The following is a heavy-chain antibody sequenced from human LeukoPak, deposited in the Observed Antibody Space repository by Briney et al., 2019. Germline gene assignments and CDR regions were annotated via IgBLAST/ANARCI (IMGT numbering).Heavy chain of an antibody. V-gene: IGHV4-39*01. Sequence: SETLSLTCTVSGGSISSSSYYWGWIRQPPGKGLEWIGSIYYSGSTYYNPSLKSRVTISVDTSKNQFSLKLSSVTAADTAVYYCARVKGYCSSTTCYVGAFDIWGQGTMVTVSS. CDR2: IYYSGST. CDR3: ARVKGYCSSTTCYVGAFDI. CDR1: GGSISSSSYY. D-gene: IGHD2-2*01. J-gene: IGHJ3*02.